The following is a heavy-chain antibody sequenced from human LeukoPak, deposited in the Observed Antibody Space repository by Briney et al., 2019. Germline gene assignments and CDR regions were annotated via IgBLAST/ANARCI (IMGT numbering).Heavy chain of an antibody. Sequence: GSLRLSCAASGFTFSSHGINWIRQPPGKGLEWIGEINHSGSTNYNPSLKSRVTISVDTSKNQFSLKLSSVTAADTAVYYCARGWRGYSYGYYDYWGQGTLVTVSS. V-gene: IGHV4-34*01. J-gene: IGHJ4*02. D-gene: IGHD5-18*01. CDR2: INHSGST. CDR1: GFTFSSHG. CDR3: ARGWRGYSYGYYDY.